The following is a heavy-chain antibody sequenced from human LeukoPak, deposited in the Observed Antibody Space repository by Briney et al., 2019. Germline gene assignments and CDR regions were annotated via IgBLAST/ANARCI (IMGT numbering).Heavy chain of an antibody. Sequence: ASVKVSCKASGYTFTGYYMHWVRQAPGQGLEWMGWINPNSGGTNYAQKFQGRVTMTRDTSISTAYMELSRLRSDDTAVYYCARPSPPDYDILTGYYSDNWFDPWGQGTLVTVSS. V-gene: IGHV1-2*02. CDR2: INPNSGGT. CDR3: ARPSPPDYDILTGYYSDNWFDP. D-gene: IGHD3-9*01. CDR1: GYTFTGYY. J-gene: IGHJ5*02.